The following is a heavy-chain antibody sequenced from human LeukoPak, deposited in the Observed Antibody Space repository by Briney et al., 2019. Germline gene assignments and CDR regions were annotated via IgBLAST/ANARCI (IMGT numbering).Heavy chain of an antibody. D-gene: IGHD3-10*01. CDR1: GGTFSSYA. V-gene: IGHV1-69*04. Sequence: ASVKVSCTASGGTFSSYAISWVRQAPGQGLEWMGGIIPILGIANYAQTFQGRVTITADKSTSTAYMELSSLRSEDTAVYNCARDYSSTMGRGNYFDYWGQGTHVTVSS. J-gene: IGHJ4*02. CDR3: ARDYSSTMGRGNYFDY. CDR2: IIPILGIA.